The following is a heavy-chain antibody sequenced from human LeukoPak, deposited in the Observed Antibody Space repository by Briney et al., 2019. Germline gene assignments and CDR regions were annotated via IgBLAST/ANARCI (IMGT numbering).Heavy chain of an antibody. V-gene: IGHV1-18*01. Sequence: GASVKVSCKASGYTFTSYGISWVRQAPGQGLEWMGWISAYNGNTNYAQKLQGRVTMTTDTSTSTAYMELRSLRSDDTAVYYCARDLLLGDESWDYPSYDILTGYSPGGYWGQGTLVTVSS. D-gene: IGHD3-9*01. J-gene: IGHJ4*02. CDR1: GYTFTSYG. CDR2: ISAYNGNT. CDR3: ARDLLLGDESWDYPSYDILTGYSPGGY.